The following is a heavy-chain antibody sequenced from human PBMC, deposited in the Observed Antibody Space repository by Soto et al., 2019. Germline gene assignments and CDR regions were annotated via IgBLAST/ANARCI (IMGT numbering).Heavy chain of an antibody. CDR1: GGPISSGGYY. D-gene: IGHD5-18*01. CDR2: IYYSGST. V-gene: IGHV4-31*02. J-gene: IGHJ3*02. Sequence: TLSLTCTVSGGPISSGGYYWSWIRQHPGKGLEWIGYIYYSGSTYYNPSLKSRVTISVDTSKNQFSLKLSSVTAADTAVYYCARFEDTAMVWGDAFDIWGQGTMVTVSS. CDR3: ARFEDTAMVWGDAFDI.